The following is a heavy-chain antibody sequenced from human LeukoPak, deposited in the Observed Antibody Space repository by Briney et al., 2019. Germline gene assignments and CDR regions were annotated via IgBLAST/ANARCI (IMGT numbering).Heavy chain of an antibody. CDR3: ARDPGGGYKDDALDI. D-gene: IGHD3-16*01. Sequence: GSLRLSCAASGFTFSSYGMSWVRQPPGKGLEWIGQIYHSGTTNYSPSLKSRVTISVDKSKNQFSLNLNSVTAADTAVYYCARDPGGGYKDDALDIWGQGTMVTVSS. CDR2: IYHSGTT. J-gene: IGHJ3*02. V-gene: IGHV4-4*02. CDR1: GFTFSSYGM.